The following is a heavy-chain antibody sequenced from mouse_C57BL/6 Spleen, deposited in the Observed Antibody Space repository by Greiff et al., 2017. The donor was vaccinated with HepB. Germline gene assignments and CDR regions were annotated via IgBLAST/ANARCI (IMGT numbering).Heavy chain of an antibody. D-gene: IGHD1-1*01. CDR1: GYTFTSYW. CDR2: INPSNGGT. V-gene: IGHV1-53*01. Sequence: QVQLQQPGPELVKPGASVKLSCKASGYTFTSYWMPWVKQRPGQGLEWIGNINPSNGGTDYNEKFKSKATLSVDKSSSTAYMQLSSLTSEDSAVYYCARASSYSYAMDYWGQGTSVTVSS. CDR3: ARASSYSYAMDY. J-gene: IGHJ4*01.